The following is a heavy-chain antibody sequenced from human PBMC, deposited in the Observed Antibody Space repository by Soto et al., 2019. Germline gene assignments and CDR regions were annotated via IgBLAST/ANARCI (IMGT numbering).Heavy chain of an antibody. D-gene: IGHD1-20*01. CDR3: ARSFYNWNFFDY. CDR1: GYTFTSYA. Sequence: ATVKVSCKASGYTFTSYAMHWVRQAPGQRLEWMGWINAGNGNTKYSQKFQGRVTITRDTSASTVYMELSSLRSEDTAVYYCARSFYNWNFFDYWGQGTLVTVSS. V-gene: IGHV1-3*01. J-gene: IGHJ4*02. CDR2: INAGNGNT.